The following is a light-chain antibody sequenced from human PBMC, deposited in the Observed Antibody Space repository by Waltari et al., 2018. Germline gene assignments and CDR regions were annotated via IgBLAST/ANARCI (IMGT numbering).Light chain of an antibody. V-gene: IGKV3-20*01. CDR3: QHYGTSSWT. CDR2: GAS. J-gene: IGKJ1*01. CDR1: QTISYTT. Sequence: EIVLTQSPGTLYLSPGDRATLSCRSSQTISYTTLAWYQQKPGQGPRLLIYGASNRPTGVPSRFSGSGSGQYFTLAISRLEPDDFAVYYCQHYGTSSWTFGQGTKVEVK.